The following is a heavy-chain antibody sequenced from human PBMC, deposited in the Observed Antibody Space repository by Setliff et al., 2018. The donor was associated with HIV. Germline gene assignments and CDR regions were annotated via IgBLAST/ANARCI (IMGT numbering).Heavy chain of an antibody. Sequence: LSLTCNVSGGSIISGSYYWSWIRQPAGKGLEWIGRIYTSGGVTYNPSLESRVTISVDTSKNQFSLKLTSVTAADTAVYYCARWRHSSTWYMGFDPWGRGILVTVS. V-gene: IGHV4-61*02. CDR1: GGSIISGSYY. CDR3: ARWRHSSTWYMGFDP. J-gene: IGHJ5*02. D-gene: IGHD6-13*01. CDR2: IYTSGGV.